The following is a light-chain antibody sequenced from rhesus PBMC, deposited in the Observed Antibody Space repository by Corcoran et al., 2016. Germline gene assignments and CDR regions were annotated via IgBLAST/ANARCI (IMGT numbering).Light chain of an antibody. V-gene: IGKV3S9*01. CDR1: QSVSSY. CDR3: QQYSNWPLT. J-gene: IGKJ4*01. Sequence: EIVMTQSPATLFLSPGERATLSYRASQSVSSYVAWYQQKPEQAPRLLIYGASSRATGIPDRFSGSGCGTDFTLTISSLEPEDFAVYYCQQYSNWPLTFGGGTKVKIK. CDR2: GAS.